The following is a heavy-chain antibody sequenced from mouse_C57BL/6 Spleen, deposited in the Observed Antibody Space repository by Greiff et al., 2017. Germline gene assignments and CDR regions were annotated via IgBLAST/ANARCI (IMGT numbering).Heavy chain of an antibody. D-gene: IGHD1-1*01. CDR2: IDPSDSYT. CDR1: GYTFTSYW. CDR3: ARSLPYGSSPRFAY. J-gene: IGHJ3*01. V-gene: IGHV1-69*01. Sequence: QVQLQQPGAELVMPGASVKLSCKASGYTFTSYWMHWVKQRPGQGLEWIGEIDPSDSYTNYNQKFKGKSTLTVDKSSSTAYMQLSSLTSEDSAVYYCARSLPYGSSPRFAYWGQGTLVTVSA.